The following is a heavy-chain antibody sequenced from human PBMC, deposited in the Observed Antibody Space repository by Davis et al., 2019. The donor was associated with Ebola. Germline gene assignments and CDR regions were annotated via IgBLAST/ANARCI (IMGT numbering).Heavy chain of an antibody. CDR2: IRYDGSNK. D-gene: IGHD3-3*01. V-gene: IGHV3-30*02. J-gene: IGHJ4*02. Sequence: GGSLRLSCAASGFTFSSYGMHWVRQAPGKGLEWVAFIRYDGSNKYYADSVKGRFTISRDNSKNTLYLQMNSLRAEDTAVYYCARGRTIFGVVTYYFDYWGQGTLVTVSS. CDR1: GFTFSSYG. CDR3: ARGRTIFGVVTYYFDY.